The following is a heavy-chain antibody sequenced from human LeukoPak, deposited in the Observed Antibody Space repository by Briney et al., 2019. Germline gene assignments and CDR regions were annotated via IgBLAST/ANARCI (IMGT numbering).Heavy chain of an antibody. Sequence: SETLSLTCTVSGGSISSYYWSWIRQPPGKGLEWIGSIYYSGSTYYNPSLKSRVTISVDTSKNQFSLKLSSVTAADTAVYYCARDLTYYDSSGKGDYWGQGTLVTVSS. CDR3: ARDLTYYDSSGKGDY. CDR2: IYYSGST. D-gene: IGHD3-22*01. J-gene: IGHJ4*02. CDR1: GGSISSYY. V-gene: IGHV4-59*12.